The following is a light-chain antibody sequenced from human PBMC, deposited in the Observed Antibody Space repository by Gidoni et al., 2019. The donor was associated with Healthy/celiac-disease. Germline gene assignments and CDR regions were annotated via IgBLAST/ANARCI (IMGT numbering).Light chain of an antibody. CDR3: QQYNNWL. CDR1: QSVSSN. Sequence: EIVMTQSPATLSVSPGERATLSCRASQSVSSNLAWYQQKPGQAPRLLICGASTRATGIPARFSGSGSGTEFTLTISSLQSEEFAVYYCQQYNNWLFGQGTKLEIK. J-gene: IGKJ2*01. CDR2: GAS. V-gene: IGKV3-15*01.